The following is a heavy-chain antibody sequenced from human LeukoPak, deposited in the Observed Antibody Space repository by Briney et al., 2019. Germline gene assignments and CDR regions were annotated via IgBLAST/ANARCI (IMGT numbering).Heavy chain of an antibody. D-gene: IGHD1-26*01. V-gene: IGHV5-51*01. CDR2: IYPGDSDT. J-gene: IGHJ4*02. CDR1: GYSFTSYW. CDR3: ATRSGSYFSALDY. Sequence: GESLKISCKGSGYSFTSYWIGWVRQMPGKGQEWMGIIYPGDSDTRYSPSFRGQVTISADKSISTAYLQWSSLKASDIAMYYCATRSGSYFSALDYWGQGALVTVSS.